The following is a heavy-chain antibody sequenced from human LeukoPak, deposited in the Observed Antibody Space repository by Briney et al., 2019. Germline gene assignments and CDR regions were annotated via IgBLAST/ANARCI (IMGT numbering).Heavy chain of an antibody. J-gene: IGHJ3*02. CDR1: GYTFTSYA. Sequence: ASVKVSCKASGYTFTSYAMNWVRQAPGQGLEWMGWINTNTGNPTYAQGFTGRFVFSLDTSVSTAYLQISSLKAEDTAVYYCARDGEGYCSSTSCGFGIWGQGTMVTVSS. CDR3: ARDGEGYCSSTSCGFGI. D-gene: IGHD2-2*01. V-gene: IGHV7-4-1*02. CDR2: INTNTGNP.